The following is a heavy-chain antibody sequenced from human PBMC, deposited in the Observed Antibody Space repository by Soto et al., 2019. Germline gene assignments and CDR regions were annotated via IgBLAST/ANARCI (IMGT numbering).Heavy chain of an antibody. V-gene: IGHV3-48*02. CDR3: ARFFGSGFAY. J-gene: IGHJ4*02. CDR2: ISTSGATR. Sequence: EVQLVESGGGLVQPGGSLRLSCVASGFTFSTDSMNWVGQAPGKGLEWVAHISTSGATRYYADSVKGRFTISRDNAKTSLYLQVDSLRNEDTAVYYCARFFGSGFAYWGQGTLVTVSS. D-gene: IGHD6-19*01. CDR1: GFTFSTDS.